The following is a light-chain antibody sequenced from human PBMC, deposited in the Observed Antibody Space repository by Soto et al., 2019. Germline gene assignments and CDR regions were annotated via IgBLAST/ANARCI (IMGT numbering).Light chain of an antibody. V-gene: IGKV3-15*01. CDR2: GAS. J-gene: IGKJ1*01. CDR1: QSVSSN. CDR3: QQYNNWLTWT. Sequence: EIVMTQSPATLSVSPGERATLSCRASQSVSSNLAWYQQKPGQAPRLLIYGASTRATGIPARFSGSGSGTEFNLNISSLQSEDFAVYYCQQYNNWLTWTFGQGTKVEIK.